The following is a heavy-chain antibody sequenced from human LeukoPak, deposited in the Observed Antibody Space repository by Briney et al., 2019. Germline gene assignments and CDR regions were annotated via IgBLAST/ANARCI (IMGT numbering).Heavy chain of an antibody. J-gene: IGHJ3*02. V-gene: IGHV4-4*07. D-gene: IGHD2-21*01. CDR1: GGSMRSYY. CDR3: ATGAYCGGDCFDAFDI. CDR2: IYTSGST. Sequence: SETLSLTCTVSGGSMRSYYWSWIRQPAGKGLEWIGRIYTSGSTDYNPSLKSRVTMSVDSSKNQFSLKLSSVTAADTAAYYCATGAYCGGDCFDAFDIWGQGTMVTISS.